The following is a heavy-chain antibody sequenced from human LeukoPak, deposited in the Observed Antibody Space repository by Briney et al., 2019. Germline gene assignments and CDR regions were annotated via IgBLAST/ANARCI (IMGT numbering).Heavy chain of an antibody. V-gene: IGHV4-30-4*08. Sequence: KPSETLSLTCTVSGDSVSSSSYYWGWIRQPPGKGLEWIGYMYHSGSTYYNPSLKSRVTISVDTSKNQFSLMLNSVTAADTAVYYCARERPSWWFDLWGRGTLVTVSS. J-gene: IGHJ2*01. CDR1: GDSVSSSSYY. CDR3: ARERPSWWFDL. CDR2: MYHSGST.